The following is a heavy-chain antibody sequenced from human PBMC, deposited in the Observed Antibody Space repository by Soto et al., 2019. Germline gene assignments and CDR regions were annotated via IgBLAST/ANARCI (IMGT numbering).Heavy chain of an antibody. V-gene: IGHV1-69*13. CDR2: IIPIFGTA. J-gene: IGHJ6*02. Sequence: SVKVSCKASGGTFSSYAISWVRQAPGQGLEWMGGIIPIFGTANYAQKFQGRVTITADESTSTAYMELSSLRSEDTAVYYCAGGKRDGYNMEMAYYYYGMDVWGQGTTVTVSS. CDR1: GGTFSSYA. CDR3: AGGKRDGYNMEMAYYYYGMDV. D-gene: IGHD5-12*01.